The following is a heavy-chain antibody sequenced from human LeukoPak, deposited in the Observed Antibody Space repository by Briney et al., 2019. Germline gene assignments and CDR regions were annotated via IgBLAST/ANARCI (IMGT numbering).Heavy chain of an antibody. D-gene: IGHD6-6*01. CDR2: ISYDGSNK. Sequence: GGSLRLSCAASGFTFSGYGMHWVRQAPGKGLEWVAVISYDGSNKYYADSVKGRFTISRDNSKNTLYLQMNSLRAEDTAVYYCARDLGVFEYSSSSGDYWGQGTLVTVPS. CDR3: ARDLGVFEYSSSSGDY. J-gene: IGHJ4*02. V-gene: IGHV3-30*03. CDR1: GFTFSGYG.